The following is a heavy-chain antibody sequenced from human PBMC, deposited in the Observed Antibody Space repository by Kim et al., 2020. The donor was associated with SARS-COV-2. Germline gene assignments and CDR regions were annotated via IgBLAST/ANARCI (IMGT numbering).Heavy chain of an antibody. D-gene: IGHD6-13*01. J-gene: IGHJ4*02. V-gene: IGHV3-30*18. CDR3: AKAIAAAGCDY. CDR2: ISDDGSNK. CDR1: GFTFSSYG. Sequence: GGSLRLSCAASGFTFSSYGMPWVRQAPGKGLEWVAAISDDGSNKYYADSVKGRFTISRDNSKNTLYLQMNSLRAEDTAVYYCAKAIAAAGCDYWGQGTLV.